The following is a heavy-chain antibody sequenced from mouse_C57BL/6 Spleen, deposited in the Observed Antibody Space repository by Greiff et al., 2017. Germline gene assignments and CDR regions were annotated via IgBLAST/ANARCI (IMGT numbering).Heavy chain of an antibody. Sequence: EVKLVESGGDLVKPGGSLKLSCAASGFTFSSYGMSWFRQTPDKRLEWVATISSGGSYTYYPASVKGRFTISRYNAKNTLYLQMSSLKSEDTAMYYCARHEGELFFDYWGQGTTLTVSS. J-gene: IGHJ2*01. D-gene: IGHD4-1*01. CDR2: ISSGGSYT. CDR3: ARHEGELFFDY. V-gene: IGHV5-6*01. CDR1: GFTFSSYG.